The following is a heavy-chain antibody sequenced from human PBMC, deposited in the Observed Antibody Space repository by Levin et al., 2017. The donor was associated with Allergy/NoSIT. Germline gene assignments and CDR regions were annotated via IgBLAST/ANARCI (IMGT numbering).Heavy chain of an antibody. CDR2: IKSKTDGGTR. D-gene: IGHD3-10*01. V-gene: IGHV3-15*01. Sequence: GGSLRLSCVASGFTFSDAWMSWVRQAPGKGLEWVGRIKSKTDGGTRDFAAPVRGRFSISRDDSKNTLYLQMDSLKTEDTAVYYCAGGTGRSDFDYWGLGTLVTVSS. CDR3: AGGTGRSDFDY. CDR1: GFTFSDAW. J-gene: IGHJ4*02.